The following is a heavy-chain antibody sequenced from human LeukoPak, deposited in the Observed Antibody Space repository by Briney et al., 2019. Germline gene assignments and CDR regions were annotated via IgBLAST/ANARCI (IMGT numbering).Heavy chain of an antibody. D-gene: IGHD3-3*01. J-gene: IGHJ6*02. V-gene: IGHV3-21*01. CDR1: GDSISTSYY. CDR2: ISSSSSYI. CDR3: ARDWSWGYYYYYGMDV. Sequence: PSETLSLTCTVSGDSISTSYYYWGWIRQPPGKGLEWVSSISSSSSYIYYADSVKGRFTISRDNAKNSLYLQMNSLRAEDTAVYYCARDWSWGYYYYYGMDVWGQGTTVTVSS.